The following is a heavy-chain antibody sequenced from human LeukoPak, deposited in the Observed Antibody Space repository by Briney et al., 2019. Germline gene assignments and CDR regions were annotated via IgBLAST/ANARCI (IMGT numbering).Heavy chain of an antibody. CDR3: AKIPPEWATYWVHYGMDV. J-gene: IGHJ6*02. V-gene: IGHV3-30*18. D-gene: IGHD2-8*02. Sequence: GGSLRLSCAASGFTFSSYGMHWVRQAPGKGLEWVAVISYDGSNKYYADSVKGRFTISRDNSKNTLYLQMNSLRAEDTAVYYCAKIPPEWATYWVHYGMDVWGQGTTVTVS. CDR1: GFTFSSYG. CDR2: ISYDGSNK.